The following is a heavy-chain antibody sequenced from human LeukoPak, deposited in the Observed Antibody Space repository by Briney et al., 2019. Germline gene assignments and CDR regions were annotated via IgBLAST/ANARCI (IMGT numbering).Heavy chain of an antibody. CDR3: ARGGTPNCSGGSCYDY. J-gene: IGHJ4*02. Sequence: GASVKVSCKASGGTFSSYAISWVRQAPGQGLEWMGRIIPILGIANYAQKFQGRVTITADKSTSTAYMELSSLRSEDTAVCYCARGGTPNCSGGSCYDYWGQGTLVTVSS. D-gene: IGHD2-15*01. CDR1: GGTFSSYA. V-gene: IGHV1-69*04. CDR2: IIPILGIA.